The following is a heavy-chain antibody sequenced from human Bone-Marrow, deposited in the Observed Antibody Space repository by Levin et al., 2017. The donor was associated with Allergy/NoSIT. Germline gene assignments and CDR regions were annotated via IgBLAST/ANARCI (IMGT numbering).Heavy chain of an antibody. V-gene: IGHV5-51*01. CDR3: ARTLWDFHYETGNLAYDFYGMDV. CDR2: IYPGDSDT. CDR1: GFRYNDYW. J-gene: IGHJ6*02. D-gene: IGHD4-23*01. Sequence: KLGESLKISCQGFGFRYNDYWIAWVRQLPGKGLEWMGVIYPGDSDTRYSPTFQGQVTISADKSTATAYLHWQNLKASDTAVYYCARTLWDFHYETGNLAYDFYGMDVWGQGTTVTVS.